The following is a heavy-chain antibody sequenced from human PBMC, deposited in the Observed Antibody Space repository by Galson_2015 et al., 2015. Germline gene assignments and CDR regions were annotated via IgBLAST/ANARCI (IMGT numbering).Heavy chain of an antibody. Sequence: PALVKPTQTLTLTCTFSGFSLSTSGMCVSWIRQPPGKALGWLALIDWDDDKYYSTSLKTRLTISKDTSKNQVVLTMTNMDPVDTAAYYCARVSGSYTLDAFDIWGQGTMVTVSS. V-gene: IGHV2-70*01. D-gene: IGHD3-10*01. CDR2: IDWDDDK. CDR1: GFSLSTSGMC. CDR3: ARVSGSYTLDAFDI. J-gene: IGHJ3*02.